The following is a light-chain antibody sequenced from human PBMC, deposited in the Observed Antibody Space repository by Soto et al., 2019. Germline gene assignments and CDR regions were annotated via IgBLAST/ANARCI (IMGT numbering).Light chain of an antibody. CDR2: GAS. CDR3: QQYNNWHLIT. V-gene: IGKV3-15*01. CDR1: QSVSRK. J-gene: IGKJ5*01. Sequence: EIVMTQSPVTLSVSPGGRATLSFRASQSVSRKLAWYQQKPCQAPRLLVYGASTRATGIPARFSGSGSGTEFTLTISSLQYEDFAVYYCQQYNNWHLITFGQGTRLEIK.